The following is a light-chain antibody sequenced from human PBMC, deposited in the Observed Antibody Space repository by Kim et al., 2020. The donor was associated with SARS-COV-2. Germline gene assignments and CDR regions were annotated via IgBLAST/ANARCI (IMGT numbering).Light chain of an antibody. CDR2: GAS. CDR3: QKYNSAPWT. CDR1: QGIKRD. J-gene: IGKJ1*01. V-gene: IGKV1-27*01. Sequence: ASVGDGVTITCRASQGIKRDLAWYQQRPGKVPKLLIYGASTLQSGVPSRFSGGGSGTDFTLTISGLQPEDVATYYCQKYNSAPWTFGQGTKVDIK.